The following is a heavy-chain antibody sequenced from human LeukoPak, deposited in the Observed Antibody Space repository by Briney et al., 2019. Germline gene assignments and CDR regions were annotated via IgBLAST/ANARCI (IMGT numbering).Heavy chain of an antibody. Sequence: SETLSLTCTVSGGSISSSNWWSWVRQPPGKGLEWIGEIYHSGSANYNPSLKSRVTISVDKSKNQFSLKLSSVTAADTAVYYCAREGVTMVRGVHILNYGMDVWGQGTTVTVSS. CDR2: IYHSGSA. D-gene: IGHD3-10*01. CDR3: AREGVTMVRGVHILNYGMDV. J-gene: IGHJ6*02. V-gene: IGHV4-4*02. CDR1: GGSISSSNW.